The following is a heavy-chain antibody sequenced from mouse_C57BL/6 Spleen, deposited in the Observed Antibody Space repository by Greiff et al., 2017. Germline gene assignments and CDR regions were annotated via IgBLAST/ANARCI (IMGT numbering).Heavy chain of an antibody. CDR2: IDPSDSST. D-gene: IGHD4-1*01. CDR1: GYTFTSYW. Sequence: VQLQQPGAELVMPGASVKLSCKASGYTFTSYWMHWVKQRPGQGLEWIGEIDPSDSSTNYNQKFKGKSTLTVDKSSSPAYMPLSSLTSEDSAVSYCARKGANGGINWYFDVWGTGTTVTVSA. J-gene: IGHJ1*03. CDR3: ARKGANGGINWYFDV. V-gene: IGHV1-69*01.